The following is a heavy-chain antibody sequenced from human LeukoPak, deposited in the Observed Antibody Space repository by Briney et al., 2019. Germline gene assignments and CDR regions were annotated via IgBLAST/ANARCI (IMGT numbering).Heavy chain of an antibody. Sequence: GGSLRLSCAASGFTFSSYGMHWVRQAPGKGLEWVAFIRYDGSNKYYADSVKGRFTISRDNSKNTLYLQMNSLRAEDTAVYYCAKDRSTTVTTYYGFDYWGQGTLVTVSS. CDR1: GFTFSSYG. CDR2: IRYDGSNK. V-gene: IGHV3-30*02. J-gene: IGHJ4*02. CDR3: AKDRSTTVTTYYGFDY. D-gene: IGHD4-17*01.